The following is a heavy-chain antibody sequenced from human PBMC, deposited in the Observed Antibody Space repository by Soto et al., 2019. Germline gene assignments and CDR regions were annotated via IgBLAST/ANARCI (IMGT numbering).Heavy chain of an antibody. Sequence: GGSLRLSCAASGFTFSGFELHWVRQAPGKGLEWISYISSSGSTAYYASSVEGRFTISRDNANNSVYLQMDSLRAEDTALYYCTRAAWFPYLSFYWGQGALVTVSS. V-gene: IGHV3-48*03. J-gene: IGHJ4*02. CDR2: ISSSGSTA. CDR3: TRAAWFPYLSFY. CDR1: GFTFSGFE. D-gene: IGHD3-10*01.